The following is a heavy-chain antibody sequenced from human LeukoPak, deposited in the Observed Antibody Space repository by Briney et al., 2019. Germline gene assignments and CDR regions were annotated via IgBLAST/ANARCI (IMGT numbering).Heavy chain of an antibody. CDR2: INPNSGGT. Sequence: ASVKLSCKASGYTFTSYDINWVRQATGPGLERMGWINPNSGGTNYAQKFQGRVTTTRDTSISTAYSGLSRLRSDDTAVYYCARWSRRSFDAIDIWGQGTMVTVSS. CDR1: GYTFTSYD. V-gene: IGHV1-2*02. D-gene: IGHD3-3*01. CDR3: ARWSRRSFDAIDI. J-gene: IGHJ3*02.